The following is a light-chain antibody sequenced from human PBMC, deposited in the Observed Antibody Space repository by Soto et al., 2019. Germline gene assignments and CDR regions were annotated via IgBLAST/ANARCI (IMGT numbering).Light chain of an antibody. Sequence: TVLTQSPGTLSLSPGERATLSCRASQTVSSSYLAWYQQKPGQAPRLLIYDASSRATGIPDRFSGSGSGTDFTHTISRLEPEDFAVYYCQQYGSSPTFGQGTKVEIK. CDR1: QTVSSSY. CDR3: QQYGSSPT. J-gene: IGKJ1*01. V-gene: IGKV3-20*01. CDR2: DAS.